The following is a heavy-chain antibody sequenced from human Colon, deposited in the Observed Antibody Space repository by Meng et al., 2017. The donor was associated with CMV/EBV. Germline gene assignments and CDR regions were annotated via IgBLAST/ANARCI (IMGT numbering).Heavy chain of an antibody. CDR1: GFTVSSNH. Sequence: GESLKTSGAASGFTVSSNHMSWVRQAPGKGLEWVSRIDAGDATFYADSVRGRFSISRDSSKNTLSLQMNSLRAENTAVYYCAGGHFDYWGQGTLVTVSS. CDR3: AGGHFDY. CDR2: IDAGDAT. J-gene: IGHJ4*02. V-gene: IGHV3-53*01.